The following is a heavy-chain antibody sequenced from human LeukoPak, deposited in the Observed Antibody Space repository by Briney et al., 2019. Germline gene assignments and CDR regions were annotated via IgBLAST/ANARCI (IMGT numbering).Heavy chain of an antibody. CDR1: GFTFDSYA. CDR2: ISGSGGST. V-gene: IGHV3-23*01. Sequence: GGSLRLSCAASGFTFDSYAMSWVRQAPGKGLEWVSAISGSGGSTYYADSVKGRFTISRDNSKNTLYLQMNSLRAEDTAVYYCAKVGDGSGWYYFDYWGQGTLVTVSS. J-gene: IGHJ4*02. CDR3: AKVGDGSGWYYFDY. D-gene: IGHD6-19*01.